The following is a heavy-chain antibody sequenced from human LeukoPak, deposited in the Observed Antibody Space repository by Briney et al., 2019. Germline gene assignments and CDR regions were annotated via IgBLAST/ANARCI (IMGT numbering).Heavy chain of an antibody. Sequence: GESLKISCKGSGYTFTNYWIGWVRQMPGKGLEFMGIIYPGDSDTRYSPSFQGQVTISVDKSINTAYLQWSSLKASDSAMYYCARGYYYFDYWGQGTLVTVSS. D-gene: IGHD3-22*01. V-gene: IGHV5-51*01. CDR1: GYTFTNYW. CDR3: ARGYYYFDY. CDR2: IYPGDSDT. J-gene: IGHJ4*02.